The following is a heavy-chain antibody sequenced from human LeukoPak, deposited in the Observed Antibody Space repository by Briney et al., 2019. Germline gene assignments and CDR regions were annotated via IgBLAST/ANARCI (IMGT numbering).Heavy chain of an antibody. CDR3: ARDGPIYYMDV. CDR2: IYHSGST. V-gene: IGHV4-30-2*01. CDR1: GGSISSGGYY. Sequence: SETLSLTCTVSGGSISSGGYYWSWIRQPPGKGLEWIGYIYHSGSTYYNPSLKSRVTISVDRSKNQFSLKLSSVTAAGTAVYYCARDGPIYYMDVWGKGTTVTVSS. J-gene: IGHJ6*03.